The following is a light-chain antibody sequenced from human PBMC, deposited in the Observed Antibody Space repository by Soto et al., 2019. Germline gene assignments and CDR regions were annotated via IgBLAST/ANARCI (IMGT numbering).Light chain of an antibody. CDR1: QSISIE. V-gene: IGKV3-15*01. CDR3: QQGHNWPLT. CDR2: GAS. Sequence: EIVMTQSPATLSVSPGESATLSCRASQSISIELAWYQQKPGQPPRLLIYGASTRATGVPARFTGSGSGSDFNPTISGLQSEACAVYYCQQGHNWPLTFGQGTRLEI. J-gene: IGKJ2*01.